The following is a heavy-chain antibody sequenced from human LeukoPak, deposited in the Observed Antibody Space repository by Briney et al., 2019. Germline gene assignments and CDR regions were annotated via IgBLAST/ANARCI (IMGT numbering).Heavy chain of an antibody. CDR3: ARGQLYYDSSGFDY. CDR2: ISSSSSYI. V-gene: IGHV3-21*01. CDR1: GFTFSNYW. D-gene: IGHD3-22*01. Sequence: GGSLRLSCGASGFTFSNYWVTWVRQAPGKGLEWVSSISSSSSYIYYVDSVKGRFTISRDNAKNSLYLQMNSLRAEDTAVYYCARGQLYYDSSGFDYWGQGTLVTVSS. J-gene: IGHJ4*02.